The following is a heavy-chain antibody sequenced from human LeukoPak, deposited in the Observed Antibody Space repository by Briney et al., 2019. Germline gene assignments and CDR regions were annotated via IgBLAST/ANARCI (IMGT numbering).Heavy chain of an antibody. D-gene: IGHD4-4*01. V-gene: IGHV4-34*01. CDR3: AGATTVDYVDY. Sequence: PSETLSLTCAVYGGSFSGYYWSWIRQPPGKGLEWIGEINHSGSTNYNPSLKSRVTISVDTSKNQFSLKLSSVTAADTAVYYCAGATTVDYVDYWGQGTLVTVSS. CDR2: INHSGST. CDR1: GGSFSGYY. J-gene: IGHJ4*02.